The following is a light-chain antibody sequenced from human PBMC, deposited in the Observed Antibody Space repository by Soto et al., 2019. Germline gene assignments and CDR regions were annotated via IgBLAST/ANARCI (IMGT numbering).Light chain of an antibody. J-gene: IGKJ5*01. CDR2: DAS. V-gene: IGKV3-11*01. CDR1: QSVSSY. Sequence: EIVLTQSPATLSLSPADRATLSCRASQSVSSYLAWYQQKPGQAPRLLIYDASTRATGIPARFSGSGSGTEFSLTINSLQPEDFATYYCQKLNTFPLTFGQGTQLEIK. CDR3: QKLNTFPLT.